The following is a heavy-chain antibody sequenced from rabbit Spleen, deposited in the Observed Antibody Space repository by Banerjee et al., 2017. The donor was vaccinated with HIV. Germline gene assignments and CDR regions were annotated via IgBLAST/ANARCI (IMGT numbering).Heavy chain of an antibody. CDR2: IYAGSSGNT. Sequence: VESGGGLVKPGASLTLTCTASGVSFSSSSYMCWVRQAPGKGLEWIACIYAGSSGNTYSATWAKGRFTISKTSSTTVTLQMTSLTAADTATYFCARDTGTSFSTYGMDLWGQGTLVTVS. CDR3: ARDTGTSFSTYGMDL. D-gene: IGHD8-1*01. CDR1: GVSFSSSSY. V-gene: IGHV1S40*01. J-gene: IGHJ6*01.